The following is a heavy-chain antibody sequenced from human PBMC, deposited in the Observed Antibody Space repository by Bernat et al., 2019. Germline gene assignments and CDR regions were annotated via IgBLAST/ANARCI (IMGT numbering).Heavy chain of an antibody. CDR3: ARDLPGYGLNDAFDI. CDR1: GFTVSSNY. J-gene: IGHJ3*02. Sequence: DVQLVESGGGLVQPGGSLRLSCAASGFTVSSNYMSWVRQAPGKGLEWVSVIYSGGSTYYTDSVKGRFIISRDNSKNRLYLEMNSLRAEDTAVYYCARDLPGYGLNDAFDIWGQGTMVTVSS. CDR2: IYSGGST. D-gene: IGHD4-17*01. V-gene: IGHV3-66*01.